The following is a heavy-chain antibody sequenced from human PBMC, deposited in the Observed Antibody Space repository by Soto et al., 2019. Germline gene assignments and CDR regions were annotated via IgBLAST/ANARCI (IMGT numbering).Heavy chain of an antibody. CDR1: GGTFSSYA. J-gene: IGHJ4*02. CDR3: ASTVSRVVTAILFDY. CDR2: IIPIFGTA. D-gene: IGHD2-21*02. V-gene: IGHV1-69*13. Sequence: SVKVSCKASGGTFSSYAISWVRQAPGQGLEWMGGIIPIFGTANYAQKFQGRVTITADESTSTAYMELSSLRSEDTAVYYCASTVSRVVTAILFDYWGQGTQVTVSS.